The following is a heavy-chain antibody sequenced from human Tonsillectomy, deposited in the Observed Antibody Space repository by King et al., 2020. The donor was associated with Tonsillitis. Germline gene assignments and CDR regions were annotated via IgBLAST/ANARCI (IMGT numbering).Heavy chain of an antibody. CDR2: ISGGGGRT. CDR3: AKGGCSSTSCYYDCDY. CDR1: GFTFSSYA. J-gene: IGHJ4*02. D-gene: IGHD2-2*01. V-gene: IGHV3-23*04. Sequence: VQLVESGGGLVQPGGSLRLSCAASGFTFSSYAMRWVRQAPGKGLEWVSAISGGGGRTYYADSVKGRFTLSRDNSKNTLYLQMNSLRAEDTAVYYCAKGGCSSTSCYYDCDYWGQGTLVTVSS.